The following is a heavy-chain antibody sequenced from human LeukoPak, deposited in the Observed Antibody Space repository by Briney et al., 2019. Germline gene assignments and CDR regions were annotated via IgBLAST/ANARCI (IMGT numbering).Heavy chain of an antibody. CDR2: ISGSGGST. D-gene: IGHD3-9*01. CDR1: GFTFSSYA. J-gene: IGHJ4*02. CDR3: AKDIGRRYYDILTGYYDY. V-gene: IGHV3-23*01. Sequence: PGGSLRLSCAASGFTFSSYAMGWVRQAPGKGLEWVSAISGSGGSTYYADSVKGRFTISRDNSKNTLYLQMNSLRAEDTAVYYCAKDIGRRYYDILTGYYDYWGQGTLVTVSS.